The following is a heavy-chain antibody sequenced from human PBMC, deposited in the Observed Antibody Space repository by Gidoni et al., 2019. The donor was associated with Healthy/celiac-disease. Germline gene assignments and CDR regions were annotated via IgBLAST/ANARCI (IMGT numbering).Heavy chain of an antibody. J-gene: IGHJ5*02. CDR1: GGSFSGYY. V-gene: IGHV4-34*01. D-gene: IGHD3-22*01. Sequence: QVQLQQWGAGLLKPSETLSLTCAGYGGSFSGYYWSWIRQPPGKGLEWIGEINHSGSTNYNPSLKSRVTISVDTSKNQFSLKLSSVTAADTAVYYCARGRDRTNDSSGYYFARRFAWFDPWGQGTLVTVSS. CDR2: INHSGST. CDR3: ARGRDRTNDSSGYYFARRFAWFDP.